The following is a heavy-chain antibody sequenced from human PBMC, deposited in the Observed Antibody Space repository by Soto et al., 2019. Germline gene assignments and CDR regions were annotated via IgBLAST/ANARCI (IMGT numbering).Heavy chain of an antibody. V-gene: IGHV3-9*01. CDR3: AKDKGYDILTGYLDY. Sequence: EVQLVESGGGLVQPGRSLRLSCAASGFTFDDYAMHWVRQAPGKGLEWVSGISWNSGSIGYADSVKGRFTISRDNAKNSLYLQMNSLRAEDTALYYCAKDKGYDILTGYLDYWGQGTLVTVSS. CDR2: ISWNSGSI. D-gene: IGHD3-9*01. CDR1: GFTFDDYA. J-gene: IGHJ4*02.